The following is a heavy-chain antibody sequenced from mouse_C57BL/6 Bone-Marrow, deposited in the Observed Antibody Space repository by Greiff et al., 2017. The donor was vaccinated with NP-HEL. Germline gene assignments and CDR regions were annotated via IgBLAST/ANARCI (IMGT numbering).Heavy chain of an antibody. J-gene: IGHJ3*01. V-gene: IGHV1-26*01. CDR3: AAPQLPWFAY. Sequence: EVQLQQSGPELVKPGASVKISCKASGYTFTDYYMNWVKQSHGKSLEWIGDINPNNGGTSYNQKFKGKATLTVDKSSSTAYMELRSLTSEDSAVYYCAAPQLPWFAYWGQGTLVTVSA. CDR1: GYTFTDYY. D-gene: IGHD4-1*02. CDR2: INPNNGGT.